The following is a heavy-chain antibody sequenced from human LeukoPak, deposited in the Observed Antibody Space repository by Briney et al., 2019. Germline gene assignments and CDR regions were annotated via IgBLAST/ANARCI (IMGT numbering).Heavy chain of an antibody. CDR1: GFTFSTHG. CDR2: IWYDGSYK. CDR3: ARVNNYGSGNFYYYGMDV. Sequence: ERSLRLSCAASGFTFSTHGMHWVRQAPGKGLEWVAVIWYDGSYKYYADSVRGRFTISRDNSKNTLYLQMNSLSAEDTAVYYCARVNNYGSGNFYYYGMDVWGKGTMVTVSS. D-gene: IGHD3-10*01. J-gene: IGHJ6*04. V-gene: IGHV3-33*03.